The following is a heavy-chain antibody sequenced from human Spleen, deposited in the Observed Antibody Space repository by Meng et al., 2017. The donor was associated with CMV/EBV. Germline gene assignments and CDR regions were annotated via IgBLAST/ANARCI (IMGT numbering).Heavy chain of an antibody. D-gene: IGHD2-2*01. CDR3: ARGVVPAAMFFDY. J-gene: IGHJ4*02. CDR2: IYHSGST. V-gene: IGHV4-59*12. CDR1: GGSISSYY. Sequence: SETLSLTCTVSGGSISSYYWSWIRQPPGKGLEWIGEIYHSGSTNYIPSLKSRVTISLDKSKNQFSLRLSSVTAADTAVYYGARGVVPAAMFFDYWGQGTLVTVSS.